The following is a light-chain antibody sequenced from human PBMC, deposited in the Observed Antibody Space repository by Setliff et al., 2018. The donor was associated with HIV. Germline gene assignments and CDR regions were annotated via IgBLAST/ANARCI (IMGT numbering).Light chain of an antibody. V-gene: IGLV2-23*01. CDR2: QAS. CDR3: CSNTGSNTYV. Sequence: QSALTQPASVSGSPGQSITISCTGTSGDVGRYNLVSRYQQQPGKPPKLMIYQASKRPSGVSNRFSGSKSGNTASLTISGLQAEDEADYYCCSNTGSNTYVFGTGTKVTVL. CDR1: SGDVGRYNL. J-gene: IGLJ1*01.